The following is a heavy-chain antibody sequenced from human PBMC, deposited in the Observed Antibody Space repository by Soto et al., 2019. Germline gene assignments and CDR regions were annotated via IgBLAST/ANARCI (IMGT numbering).Heavy chain of an antibody. CDR3: AVAAVREILTEQSSGMAV. CDR2: IMPTVDSA. V-gene: IGHV1-69*01. CDR1: GGTLSDYA. J-gene: IGHJ6*02. Sequence: QVQLVQSGAEVKNPGSSVKVSCKASGGTLSDYAVSWVRQARGQGLEWMGGIMPTVDSANYAQKFQGRLTITAEESTSTANMGLTSMPSDDTAIYYCAVAAVREILTEQSSGMAVWGQGTSVTVSS. D-gene: IGHD3-10*01.